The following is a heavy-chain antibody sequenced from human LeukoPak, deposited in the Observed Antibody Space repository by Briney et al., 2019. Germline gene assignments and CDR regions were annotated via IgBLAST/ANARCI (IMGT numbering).Heavy chain of an antibody. D-gene: IGHD5-24*01. CDR1: GGSISSSSFY. Sequence: SETLSLTCTVSGGSISSSSFYWSWIRQPPGRGLEWIGEINHSGSTNYSPSLKSRVTISVDTSKNQFSLKLSSVTAADTAVYYCARVPKRWLQLKYYFDYWGQGTLVTVSS. J-gene: IGHJ4*02. CDR3: ARVPKRWLQLKYYFDY. CDR2: INHSGST. V-gene: IGHV4-39*07.